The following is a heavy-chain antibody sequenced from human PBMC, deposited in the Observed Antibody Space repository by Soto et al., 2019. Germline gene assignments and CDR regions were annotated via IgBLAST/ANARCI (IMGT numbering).Heavy chain of an antibody. Sequence: PGESLKISCKGSGYSFTSYWIGWVRQMPGKGLEWMGIIYPGDSDTRYSPSFQGQVTISADKSISTAHLQWSSLKASDTAMYYCARHGVLWFGELLYYYGMDVWGQGTTVTVS. CDR3: ARHGVLWFGELLYYYGMDV. CDR1: GYSFTSYW. D-gene: IGHD3-10*01. J-gene: IGHJ6*02. V-gene: IGHV5-51*01. CDR2: IYPGDSDT.